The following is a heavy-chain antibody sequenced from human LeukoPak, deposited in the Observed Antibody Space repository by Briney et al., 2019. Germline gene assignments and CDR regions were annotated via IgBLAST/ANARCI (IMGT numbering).Heavy chain of an antibody. J-gene: IGHJ4*02. CDR3: ARDRVIYADYLYYSDY. CDR2: INSDGSST. V-gene: IGHV3-74*01. CDR1: GFTFSSYW. Sequence: GGSLRLSCAASGFTFSSYWTNWVRQAPGKGLVWVSRINSDGSSTSYADSVKGRFTISRDNAKNTLYLQMSSLRAEDTAVYYCARDRVIYADYLYYSDYWGQGTLVTVSS. D-gene: IGHD4-17*01.